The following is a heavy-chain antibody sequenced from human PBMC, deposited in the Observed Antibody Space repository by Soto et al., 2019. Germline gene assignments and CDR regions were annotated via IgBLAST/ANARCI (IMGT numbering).Heavy chain of an antibody. CDR3: ARRRIVVVPAAMDNNWFDP. CDR2: ISAYNGNT. CDR1: GYTFTSYG. D-gene: IGHD2-2*01. J-gene: IGHJ5*02. Sequence: QVPLVQSGAEVKKPGASVKVSCQASGYTFTSYGISWVRQAPGQGLEWMGWISAYNGNTNYAQNLQGRVPMTTDTSTITAYMELRSLRSDDTAVYYCARRRIVVVPAAMDNNWFDPWGQGTLVTVSS. V-gene: IGHV1-18*01.